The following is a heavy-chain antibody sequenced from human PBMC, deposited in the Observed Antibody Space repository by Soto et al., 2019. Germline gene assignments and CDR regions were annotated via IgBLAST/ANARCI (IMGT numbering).Heavy chain of an antibody. CDR1: GFTFSSYA. CDR3: AKDLKAGVCSGTSCWGYYFDY. Sequence: EVQLLESGGGLVQPGGSLRLSCAASGFTFSSYAMSWVRQAPGKGLEWVSAISGSGGSTYYADSVKGRFTISRDNSKNTLYLQMNSLRAEDTAVYYCAKDLKAGVCSGTSCWGYYFDYWGQGALVTVSS. J-gene: IGHJ4*02. V-gene: IGHV3-23*01. CDR2: ISGSGGST. D-gene: IGHD2-2*01.